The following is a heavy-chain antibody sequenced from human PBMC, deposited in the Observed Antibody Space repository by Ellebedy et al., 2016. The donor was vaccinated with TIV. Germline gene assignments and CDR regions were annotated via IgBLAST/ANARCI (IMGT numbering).Heavy chain of an antibody. V-gene: IGHV3-66*01. D-gene: IGHD3-10*01. CDR2: IYSGGST. J-gene: IGHJ3*02. CDR3: ARDLGSGSLIDAFDI. CDR1: GFTVSTNY. Sequence: GESLKISCAASGFTVSTNYMNWVRQAPGKGLEWVSVIYSGGSTYYADSVKGRFTISRDNSKNTLFLQMNSLRAEDTAVYYCARDLGSGSLIDAFDIWGQGTMVTVSS.